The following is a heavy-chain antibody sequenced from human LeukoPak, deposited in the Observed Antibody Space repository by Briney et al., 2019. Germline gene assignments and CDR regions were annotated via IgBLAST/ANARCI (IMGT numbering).Heavy chain of an antibody. Sequence: ASVKVSGTVSGYICSEVSIHWVRQAPGKGLEWMVGFDPADGEPLYARKFKGRVIMTEDTSTNTASMELRSLTPEDTAMYYCATGQIHRVDFWGQGTLVTVSS. CDR3: ATGQIHRVDF. J-gene: IGHJ4*02. D-gene: IGHD5-18*01. V-gene: IGHV1-24*01. CDR2: FDPADGEP. CDR1: GYICSEVS.